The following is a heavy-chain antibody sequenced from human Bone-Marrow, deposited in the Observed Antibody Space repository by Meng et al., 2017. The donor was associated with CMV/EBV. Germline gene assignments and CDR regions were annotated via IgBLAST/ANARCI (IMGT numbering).Heavy chain of an antibody. CDR2: IRYDGSNK. Sequence: VQAVGLGGGVVPPGGSLRLSCAASGFTFSSHGMHWVRQAPGKGLEWVAFIRYDGSNKYYADSVKGRFTISRDNSKNTLYLQMNSLRAEDTAVYYCASRYSHYFDYWGQGTLVTVSS. D-gene: IGHD2-15*01. V-gene: IGHV3-30*02. CDR3: ASRYSHYFDY. CDR1: GFTFSSHG. J-gene: IGHJ4*02.